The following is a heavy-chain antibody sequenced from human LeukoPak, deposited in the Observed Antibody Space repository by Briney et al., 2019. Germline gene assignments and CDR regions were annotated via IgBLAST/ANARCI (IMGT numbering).Heavy chain of an antibody. CDR2: INHSGST. CDR3: ARGVPGPRDY. V-gene: IGHV4-34*01. J-gene: IGHJ4*02. Sequence: PSETLSLACAVYGGSFSGYYWSWLRQPPGKRLEWIGEINHSGSTNYNPSLKSRVTISVDTSKNQFSLNLSSVTAADTAVYYCARGVPGPRDYWGQGTLVTVSS. CDR1: GGSFSGYY. D-gene: IGHD6-6*01.